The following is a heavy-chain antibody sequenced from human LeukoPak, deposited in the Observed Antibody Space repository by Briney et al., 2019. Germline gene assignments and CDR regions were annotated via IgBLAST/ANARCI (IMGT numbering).Heavy chain of an antibody. Sequence: SGGSLRLSCAASGFTFSSYAMSWVRQAPGKGLEWVSATSGSGGSTYYADSVKGRFTISRDNSKNTLYLQMNSLRAEDTAVYYCAKAPTDCSSTSCYRYYFDYWGQGTLVTVSS. CDR1: GFTFSSYA. CDR2: TSGSGGST. CDR3: AKAPTDCSSTSCYRYYFDY. J-gene: IGHJ4*02. V-gene: IGHV3-23*01. D-gene: IGHD2-2*01.